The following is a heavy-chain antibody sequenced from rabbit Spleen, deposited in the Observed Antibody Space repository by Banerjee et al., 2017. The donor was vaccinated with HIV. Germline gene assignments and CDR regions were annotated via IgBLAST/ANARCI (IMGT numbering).Heavy chain of an antibody. V-gene: IGHV1S40*01. CDR1: GFSFSSSYY. CDR3: ARDLVAVIGWNFSL. CDR2: IGTGSGST. D-gene: IGHD1-1*01. J-gene: IGHJ6*01. Sequence: QSLEESGGDLVQPEGSLTLTCTASGFSFSSSYYMCWVRQAPGKGLEWIGCIGTGSGSTWYASWVNGRFTISKTSSTTVTLQMTSLTAADTATHFCARDLVAVIGWNFSLWGQGTLVTV.